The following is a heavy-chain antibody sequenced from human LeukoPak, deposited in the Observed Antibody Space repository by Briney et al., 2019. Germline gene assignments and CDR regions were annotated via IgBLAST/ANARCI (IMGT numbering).Heavy chain of an antibody. CDR1: GGSVSSSSYY. J-gene: IGHJ4*02. Sequence: SETLSLTCTVSGGSVSSSSYYWRWIRQPPGKGLEWIGYIYYSGSTNYNPSLKSRVTISIDTSKNQFSLKLSSVTAADTAVYYCARESYGMFDYWGQGTLVTVSS. CDR3: ARESYGMFDY. V-gene: IGHV4-61*01. CDR2: IYYSGST. D-gene: IGHD5-18*01.